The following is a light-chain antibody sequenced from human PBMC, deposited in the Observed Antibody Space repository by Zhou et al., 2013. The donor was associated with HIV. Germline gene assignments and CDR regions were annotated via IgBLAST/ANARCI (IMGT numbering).Light chain of an antibody. CDR3: QQYDNLPRYT. CDR2: DAS. Sequence: DIQMTQSPSSLSASVGDRVTISCRASQSVGKFLNWYQQKPWKAPKLLIYDASNLETGVPSRFSGSGSGTDFTFTISSLQPEDIATYYCQQYDNLPRYTFGQGTKLEIK. J-gene: IGKJ2*01. CDR1: QSVGKF. V-gene: IGKV1-33*01.